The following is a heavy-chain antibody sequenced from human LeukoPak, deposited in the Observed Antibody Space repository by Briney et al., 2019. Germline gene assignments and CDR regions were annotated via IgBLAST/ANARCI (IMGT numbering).Heavy chain of an antibody. J-gene: IGHJ6*02. D-gene: IGHD5-24*01. V-gene: IGHV4-34*01. CDR1: GGSFSGYY. Sequence: PSETLSLTCAVYGGSFSGYYWSWIRQPPGKGLEWIGEINHSGSTNYNPSLKSRVTISVDTSKNQFSLKLSSVTAADTAVYYCARRWYYGMDVWGQGTTVTVSS. CDR2: INHSGST. CDR3: ARRWYYGMDV.